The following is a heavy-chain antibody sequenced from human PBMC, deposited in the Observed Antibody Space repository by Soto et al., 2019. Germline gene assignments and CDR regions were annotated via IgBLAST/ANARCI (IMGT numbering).Heavy chain of an antibody. J-gene: IGHJ5*02. CDR1: GYTFTSYG. Sequence: QVQLVQSGAEVKKPGASVKVSCKASGYTFTSYGISWVRQAPGQGLERMGWISDYNGNTNYAQKLQGRVTMTTDTSTSTPEIELRSLVSHDTAVYYCVRVKTSGYHHWFDPWGQGTLVTVSS. V-gene: IGHV1-18*01. CDR2: ISDYNGNT. CDR3: VRVKTSGYHHWFDP. D-gene: IGHD3-22*01.